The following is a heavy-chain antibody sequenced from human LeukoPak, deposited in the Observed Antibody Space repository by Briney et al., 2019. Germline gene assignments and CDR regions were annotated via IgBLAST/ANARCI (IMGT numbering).Heavy chain of an antibody. V-gene: IGHV3-33*06. CDR1: GFRFSDYG. J-gene: IGHJ4*02. CDR2: IWYDRGKK. CDR3: AKGDNYKPLYFDN. Sequence: GGSLRLSCAASGFRFSDYGMHWVRQAPGKGLEWVAVIWYDRGKKFYADSVEGRFTISSDNSKNTLFLQMNSPRDEDTAVYYCAKGDNYKPLYFDNWGQGSLVTVSA. D-gene: IGHD1-20*01.